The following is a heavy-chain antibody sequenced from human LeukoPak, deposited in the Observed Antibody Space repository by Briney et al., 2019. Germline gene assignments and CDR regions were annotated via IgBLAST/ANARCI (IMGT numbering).Heavy chain of an antibody. CDR2: ITGSGDKT. Sequence: PGGALRLSCAASGFTFSSYAMNWVRQAPGKGLEWVSGITGSGDKTYYTDSLKGRFTISGDNSKNTLFLQISSLRADDTAVYYCAKDRVTTVTTFFSQFDFWGQGTLVTVSS. D-gene: IGHD4-11*01. CDR1: GFTFSSYA. J-gene: IGHJ4*02. CDR3: AKDRVTTVTTFFSQFDF. V-gene: IGHV3-23*01.